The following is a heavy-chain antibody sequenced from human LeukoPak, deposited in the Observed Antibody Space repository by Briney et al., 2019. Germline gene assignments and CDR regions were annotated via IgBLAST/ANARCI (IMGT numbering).Heavy chain of an antibody. CDR3: ARDQSPKWGSGERYFDY. J-gene: IGHJ4*02. CDR2: MRYDGSDI. D-gene: IGHD7-27*01. CDR1: GFTFNTYA. V-gene: IGHV3-33*01. Sequence: GGSLRLSCAASGFTFNTYAMHWVRQAPGKGLEWVAVMRYDGSDIYYTDSVKGRFTISRDNSKNTLYLQMNSLRAEDTAVYYCARDQSPKWGSGERYFDYWSQGTLVTVSS.